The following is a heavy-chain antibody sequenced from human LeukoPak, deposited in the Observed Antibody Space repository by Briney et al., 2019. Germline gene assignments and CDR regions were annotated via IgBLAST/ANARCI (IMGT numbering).Heavy chain of an antibody. CDR3: ARGLYSNYGNFDY. CDR2: IIPIFGTA. D-gene: IGHD4-11*01. Sequence: ASVKVSCKASGGTFSSYAISWVRQAPGQGLEWMGGIIPIFGTANYAQKFQGRVTITADESTSTAYMELSSLRSEDTAVYYCARGLYSNYGNFDYWGQGTLVTVSS. V-gene: IGHV1-69*13. J-gene: IGHJ4*02. CDR1: GGTFSSYA.